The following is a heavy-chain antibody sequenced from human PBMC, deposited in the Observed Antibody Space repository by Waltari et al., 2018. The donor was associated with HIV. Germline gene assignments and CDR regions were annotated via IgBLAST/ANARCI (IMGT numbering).Heavy chain of an antibody. J-gene: IGHJ2*01. CDR1: GFTFSSYE. D-gene: IGHD3-22*01. Sequence: EVHLVESGGGLVQSGGSLRLSCAASGFTFSSYEMNCVRQAPGKGYKWVSYISISGISIVCADSFNGRVTISRDNAKNSLFLQMNSLRVEDMAVYYCARSSVHWYFDLWGRGTLVTVSS. V-gene: IGHV3-48*03. CDR2: ISISGISI. CDR3: ARSSVHWYFDL.